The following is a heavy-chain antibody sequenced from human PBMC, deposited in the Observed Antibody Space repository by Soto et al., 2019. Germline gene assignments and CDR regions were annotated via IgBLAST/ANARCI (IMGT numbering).Heavy chain of an antibody. J-gene: IGHJ4*02. V-gene: IGHV3-30*18. CDR3: AKDLGYCSGGSCYSSPLDY. D-gene: IGHD2-15*01. Sequence: VAVISYDGSNKYYADSVKGRFTISRDNSKNTLYLQMNSLRAEDTAVYYCAKDLGYCSGGSCYSSPLDYWGQGTLVTVSS. CDR2: ISYDGSNK.